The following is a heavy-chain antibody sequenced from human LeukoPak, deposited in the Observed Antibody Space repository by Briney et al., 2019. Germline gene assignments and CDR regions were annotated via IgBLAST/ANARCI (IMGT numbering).Heavy chain of an antibody. J-gene: IGHJ5*02. Sequence: ASVKVSCKASGYTFTSYSISWVRQGPGQGLEWMGWISAYNGNTNYAQKLQGRVTMTTDTSTSTAYMELRSLRSDDTAVYYCARVLGLLWFGESNWFDPWGQGTLVTVSS. D-gene: IGHD3-10*01. CDR3: ARVLGLLWFGESNWFDP. V-gene: IGHV1-18*01. CDR2: ISAYNGNT. CDR1: GYTFTSYS.